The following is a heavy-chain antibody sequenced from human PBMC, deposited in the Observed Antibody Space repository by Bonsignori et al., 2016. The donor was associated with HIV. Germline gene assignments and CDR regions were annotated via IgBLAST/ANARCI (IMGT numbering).Heavy chain of an antibody. CDR2: TYGDGST. V-gene: IGHV3-23*03. CDR3: AKDLRGYGNDY. J-gene: IGHJ4*02. Sequence: WIRQPPGKGLEWVSVTYGDGSTLYANSVKDRFTVSRDNSANALHLQMNSLRAEDTAVYYCAKDLRGYGNDYWGQGTLVTVSS. D-gene: IGHD5-12*01.